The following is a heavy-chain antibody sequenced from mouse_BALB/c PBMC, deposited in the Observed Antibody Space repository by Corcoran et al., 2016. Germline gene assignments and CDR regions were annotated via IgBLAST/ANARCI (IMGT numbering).Heavy chain of an antibody. CDR1: GYTFTNYG. D-gene: IGHD4-1*01. CDR2: INTYTGEP. J-gene: IGHJ3*01. Sequence: QIQLVQSGPELKKPGETVKISCKASGYTFTNYGMNWVKQAPGKGLKWMGWINTYTGEPTYADDFKGRFAFSLETSASTAYLQINNLKNEDMATYFCAREGLGYWGQGTLVTVSA. CDR3: AREGLGY. V-gene: IGHV9-1*02.